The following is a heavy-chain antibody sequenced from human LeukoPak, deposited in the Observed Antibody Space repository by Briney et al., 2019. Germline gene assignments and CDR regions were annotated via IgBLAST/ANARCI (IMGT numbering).Heavy chain of an antibody. CDR3: AREPPTIFGVVITYGMDV. V-gene: IGHV1-18*01. J-gene: IGHJ6*02. CDR1: GYTFTSYG. CDR2: ISAYNGNT. D-gene: IGHD3-3*01. Sequence: GASLKVSCKASGYTFTSYGISWVRQAPGQGREWMGWISAYNGNTNYAQKLQGRVTMTTDTSTSTAYMELRSLRSDDTAVYYCAREPPTIFGVVITYGMDVWGQGTTVTVSS.